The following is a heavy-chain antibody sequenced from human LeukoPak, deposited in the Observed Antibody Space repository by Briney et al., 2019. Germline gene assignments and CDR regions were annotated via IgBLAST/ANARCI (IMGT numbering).Heavy chain of an antibody. CDR1: GFTFSTYA. CDR2: IKQDGSEK. V-gene: IGHV3-7*01. CDR3: ARDLGYCSGGSCSIFDY. J-gene: IGHJ4*02. D-gene: IGHD2-15*01. Sequence: GGSLRLSCAASGFTFSTYAMSWVRQAPGKGLEWVANIKQDGSEKYYVDSVKGRFTISRDNAKNSLYLQMNSLRAEDTAVYYCARDLGYCSGGSCSIFDYWGQGTLVTVSS.